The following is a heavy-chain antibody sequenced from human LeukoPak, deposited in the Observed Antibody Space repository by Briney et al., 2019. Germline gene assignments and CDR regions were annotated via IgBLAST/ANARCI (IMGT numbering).Heavy chain of an antibody. CDR3: ARVSVAVRGVIIRYYYMDV. CDR1: GFTFSSYE. J-gene: IGHJ6*03. V-gene: IGHV3-48*03. Sequence: GGSLRLSCAASGFTFSSYEMNWVRQAPGKGLEWVSYISSSGSTIYYADSVKGRFTISRDNAKNSLYLQMNSLRAEDTAVYYCARVSVAVRGVIIRYYYMDVWGKGTTVTISS. CDR2: ISSSGSTI. D-gene: IGHD3-10*01.